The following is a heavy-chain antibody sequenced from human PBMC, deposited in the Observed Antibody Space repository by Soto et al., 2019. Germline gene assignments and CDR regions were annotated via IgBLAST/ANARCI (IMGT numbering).Heavy chain of an antibody. CDR1: GYTFTSYG. Sequence: SVKVSCKASGYTFTSYGISWVRQAPGQGLEWMGGIIPIFGTANYAQKFQGRVTITADEPTSTAYMELSSLRSEDTAVYYCARGAVYCSGGSCYSWDNWFDPWGQGTLVTVSS. J-gene: IGHJ5*02. D-gene: IGHD2-15*01. V-gene: IGHV1-69*13. CDR2: IIPIFGTA. CDR3: ARGAVYCSGGSCYSWDNWFDP.